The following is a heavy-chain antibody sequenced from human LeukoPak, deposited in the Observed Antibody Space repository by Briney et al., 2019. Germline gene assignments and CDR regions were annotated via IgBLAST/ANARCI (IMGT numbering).Heavy chain of an antibody. CDR2: VFYSGST. V-gene: IGHV4-31*03. Sequence: PSETLSLTCTVSGGSITNGHYHWNWIRQPPGKGLEWIGYVFYSGSTYYNPSPQSRVPISLHPSKNQFSLKLSSVTAAGTAVYYCARAESMDVWGRGTTVTVSS. CDR1: GGSITNGHYH. J-gene: IGHJ6*02. CDR3: ARAESMDV.